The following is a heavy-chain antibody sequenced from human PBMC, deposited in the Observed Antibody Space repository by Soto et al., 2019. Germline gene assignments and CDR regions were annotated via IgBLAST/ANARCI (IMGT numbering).Heavy chain of an antibody. V-gene: IGHV3-23*01. Sequence: EVELLESGGAFIQPGGSLRLSCAASGFPCSNYAMAWVRQASGKGLEWVSGISGKSGHAFYADSVKGRFTSSRDNSRNTLYLQMESLRAEDTAPYYCARAPSEYIWGSYLRYFEYWGQGTLVAVSS. D-gene: IGHD3-16*02. CDR3: ARAPSEYIWGSYLRYFEY. CDR2: ISGKSGHA. CDR1: GFPCSNYA. J-gene: IGHJ4*02.